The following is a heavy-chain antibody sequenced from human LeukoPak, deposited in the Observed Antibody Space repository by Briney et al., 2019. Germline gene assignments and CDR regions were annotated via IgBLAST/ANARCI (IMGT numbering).Heavy chain of an antibody. J-gene: IGHJ4*02. V-gene: IGHV4-59*08. D-gene: IGHD3-10*01. Sequence: PSETLSLTCTVSGGSVSDYYWSWIRQSPGKGLEWIGYIYYTGSTSYNPSLRSRVTMSADTSKNQFSLKLNSVTAADTAVYYCARVLDYYGSGTRDFDYWGQGILVTVSS. CDR3: ARVLDYYGSGTRDFDY. CDR1: GGSVSDYY. CDR2: IYYTGST.